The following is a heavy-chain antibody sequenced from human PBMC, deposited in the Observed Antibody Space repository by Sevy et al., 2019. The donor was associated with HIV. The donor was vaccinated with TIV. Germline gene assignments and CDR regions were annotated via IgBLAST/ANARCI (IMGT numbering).Heavy chain of an antibody. D-gene: IGHD3-22*01. CDR2: ISGSGGST. CDR3: AKDQLHYYDSSGFFDY. V-gene: IGHV3-23*01. CDR1: GFTFSSYA. Sequence: GGSLRLSCAASGFTFSSYAMSWVRQAPGKGLEWVSAISGSGGSTYYADSVKGRFTISRDNSKNTLYLQMNSLRAEDTAVYYCAKDQLHYYDSSGFFDYWGQGTLVTVSS. J-gene: IGHJ4*02.